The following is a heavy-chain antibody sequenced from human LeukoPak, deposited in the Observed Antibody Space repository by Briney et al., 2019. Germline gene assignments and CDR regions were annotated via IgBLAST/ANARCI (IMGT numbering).Heavy chain of an antibody. Sequence: GGSLRLSCAASGFTFSSYSMNWVRQAPGKGLEWVSYISSSGSTIYYADSVKGRFTISRDNAKNSLYLQMNSLRAEDTAVYYCARDNDYVWGSYRYFDYWGQGTLVTVSS. CDR3: ARDNDYVWGSYRYFDY. CDR1: GFTFSSYS. J-gene: IGHJ4*02. V-gene: IGHV3-48*04. CDR2: ISSSGSTI. D-gene: IGHD3-16*02.